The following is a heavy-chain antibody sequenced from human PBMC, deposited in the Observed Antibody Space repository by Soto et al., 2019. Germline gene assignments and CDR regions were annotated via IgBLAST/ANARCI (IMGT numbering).Heavy chain of an antibody. J-gene: IGHJ6*03. CDR1: GGSISSYY. V-gene: IGHV4-59*01. Sequence: SETLSLTCTVSGGSISSYYWSWIRQPPGKGLEWIGYIYYSGSTNYNPSLKSRVTISVDTSKNQFSLKLSSVTAADTAVYYCARVEYSSSLFSANYYYYYMDVRGKRTTVTVSS. CDR3: ARVEYSSSLFSANYYYYYMDV. D-gene: IGHD6-6*01. CDR2: IYYSGST.